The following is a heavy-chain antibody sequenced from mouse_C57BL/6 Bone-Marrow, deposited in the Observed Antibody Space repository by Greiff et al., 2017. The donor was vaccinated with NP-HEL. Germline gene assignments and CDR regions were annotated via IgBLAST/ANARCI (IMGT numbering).Heavy chain of an antibody. V-gene: IGHV14-4*01. J-gene: IGHJ4*01. CDR3: TPTVVAPYAMDY. CDR2: IDPENGDT. D-gene: IGHD1-1*01. CDR1: GFNIKDDY. Sequence: EVKLMESGAELVRPGASVKLSCTASGFNIKDDYMHWVKQRPEQGLEWIGWIDPENGDTEYASKFQGKATITADTSSNTAYLQLSSLTSEDTAVYYWTPTVVAPYAMDYWGQGTSVTVSS.